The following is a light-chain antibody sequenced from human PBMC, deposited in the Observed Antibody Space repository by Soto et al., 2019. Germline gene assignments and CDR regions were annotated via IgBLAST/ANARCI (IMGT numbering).Light chain of an antibody. CDR2: AAS. CDR1: QSISSY. CDR3: QQSYSTAWT. Sequence: DIQMTQSPSSLSASVGDRVTITCRASQSISSYLNWYQQKPGKAPKLVIYAASSLQSGVPSRFSSSGSGTDFTLTISSLQPEDFATYSCQQSYSTAWTFGQGTKVEIK. V-gene: IGKV1-39*01. J-gene: IGKJ1*01.